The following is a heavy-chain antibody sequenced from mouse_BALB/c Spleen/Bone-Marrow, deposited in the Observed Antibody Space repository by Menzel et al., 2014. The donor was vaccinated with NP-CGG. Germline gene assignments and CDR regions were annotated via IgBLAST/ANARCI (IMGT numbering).Heavy chain of an antibody. Sequence: QVQLKESGAELMKPGASVTISCKATGYTFSSYWIEWVKQRPGHGLEWIGEILPGSGSTNYNEKFKGKATFTADTSSNTAYMQLSSLTSEDSAVYYCAREDGNHVGFAYWGQGTLVTVSA. CDR1: GYTFSSYW. V-gene: IGHV1-9*01. D-gene: IGHD2-1*01. CDR2: ILPGSGST. J-gene: IGHJ3*01. CDR3: AREDGNHVGFAY.